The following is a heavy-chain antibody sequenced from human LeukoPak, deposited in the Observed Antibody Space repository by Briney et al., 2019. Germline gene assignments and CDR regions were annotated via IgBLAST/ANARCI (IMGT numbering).Heavy chain of an antibody. CDR3: AVEISRLVIHAFDV. V-gene: IGHV3-30*02. Sequence: PGGSLRLSCAASGFAASGFTFSTFGMHWVRQAPGKGLEWVSFIRYDGSDKYYSDSVKGRFTISRDNPKNTVYLQMNGLSTEDTAVYYCAVEISRLVIHAFDVWGPGTMVTVSS. CDR2: IRYDGSDK. J-gene: IGHJ3*01. CDR1: GFTFSTFG. D-gene: IGHD3-9*01.